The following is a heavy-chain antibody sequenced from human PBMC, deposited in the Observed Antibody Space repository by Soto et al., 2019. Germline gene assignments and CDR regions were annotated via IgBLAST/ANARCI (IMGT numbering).Heavy chain of an antibody. CDR3: WRRTRGYGNGTFDY. Sequence: PSETLSLTCTVSGGSISSYYWSWIRQPPGKGLEWIGYIYYSGSTNYNPSLKSRVTISVDTSKNQFSLKLGSVTAADTAVYYCWRRTRGYGNGTFDYWGQGTLVTVSS. CDR1: GGSISSYY. V-gene: IGHV4-59*01. J-gene: IGHJ4*02. CDR2: IYYSGST. D-gene: IGHD5-18*01.